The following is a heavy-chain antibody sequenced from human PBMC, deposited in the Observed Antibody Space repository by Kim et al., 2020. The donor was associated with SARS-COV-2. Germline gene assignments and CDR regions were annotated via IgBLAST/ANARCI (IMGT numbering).Heavy chain of an antibody. V-gene: IGHV7-4-1*02. CDR2: INTNTGNP. CDR3: ARDHVTREYGITWGYYYYYGMGV. CDR1: GYTFTNYA. Sequence: ASVKVSCKTSGYTFTNYAMNWVRQAPGQGLEWVGYINTNTGNPTYPQDFTGRFVFSLDTSVSTAYLHISDLKAEDTAVYYCARDHVTREYGITWGYYYYYGMGVWGQGTTVTVSS. J-gene: IGHJ6*02. D-gene: IGHD7-27*01.